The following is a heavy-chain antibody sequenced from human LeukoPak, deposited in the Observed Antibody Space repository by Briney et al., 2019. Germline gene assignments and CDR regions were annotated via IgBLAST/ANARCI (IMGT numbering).Heavy chain of an antibody. CDR2: NIPIFGIA. CDR3: ARDAYSSSWYRGGELEY. D-gene: IGHD6-13*01. J-gene: IGHJ4*02. V-gene: IGHV1-69*04. Sequence: ASVKVSCKASGGTFSSYAISWVRQAPGQGLEWMGRNIPIFGIANYAQKFQGRVTITAVKSTSTAYMELSSLRSDDTAVYYCARDAYSSSWYRGGELEYWGQGTLVTVSS. CDR1: GGTFSSYA.